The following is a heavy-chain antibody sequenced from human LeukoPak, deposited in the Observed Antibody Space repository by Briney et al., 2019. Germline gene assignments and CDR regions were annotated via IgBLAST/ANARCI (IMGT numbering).Heavy chain of an antibody. Sequence: PSETVSLTCTVSGGSISSGSYYWSWIRQPAGKGLEWIGRIYTSGSTNYNPSLKSRVTISVDTSKNQFSLKLSSVTAADTAVYYCASSPLAVAGMGEYFDYWGQGTLVTVSS. CDR3: ASSPLAVAGMGEYFDY. CDR1: GGSISSGSYY. V-gene: IGHV4-61*02. J-gene: IGHJ4*02. D-gene: IGHD6-19*01. CDR2: IYTSGST.